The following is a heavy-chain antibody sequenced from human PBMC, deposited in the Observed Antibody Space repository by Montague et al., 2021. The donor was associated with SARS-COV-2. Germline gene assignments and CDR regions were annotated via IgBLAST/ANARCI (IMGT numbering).Heavy chain of an antibody. V-gene: IGHV3-23*03. J-gene: IGHJ4*02. CDR1: GFTFSSYD. CDR3: FGDSSDPYYFDS. Sequence: SLRLSCAASGFTFSSYDMSWVRQPPGKGLEWVSLINSAGSSASYXDSVKGRFTISRDNSKNTMYLQMNSLRAEDTAVYYCFGDSSDPYYFDSWGQGTLVTVSS. CDR2: INSAGSSA. D-gene: IGHD3-10*01.